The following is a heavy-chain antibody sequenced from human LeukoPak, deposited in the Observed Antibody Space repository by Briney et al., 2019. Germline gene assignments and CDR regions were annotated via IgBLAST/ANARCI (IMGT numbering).Heavy chain of an antibody. CDR3: AREGGQGGFEGYDILTGYYPYYYYYYMDV. Sequence: GGSLRLSCAASGFTFSSYWMSWVRQAPGKGLEWVANIKQDGSEKYYVDSAKGRFTISRDNAKNSLYLQMNSLRAEDTAVYYCAREGGQGGFEGYDILTGYYPYYYYYYMDVWGKGTTVTVSS. CDR1: GFTFSSYW. J-gene: IGHJ6*03. D-gene: IGHD3-9*01. CDR2: IKQDGSEK. V-gene: IGHV3-7*01.